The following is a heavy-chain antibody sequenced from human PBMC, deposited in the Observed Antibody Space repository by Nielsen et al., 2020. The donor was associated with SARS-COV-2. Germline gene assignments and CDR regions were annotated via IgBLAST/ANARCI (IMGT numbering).Heavy chain of an antibody. CDR1: GFTFSSYS. CDR3: VRGFNHFDY. CDR2: ISTTGDIT. J-gene: IGHJ4*02. Sequence: GESLKISCAASGFTFSSYSMHWVRQAPGKGLEWLSSISTTGDITYYADSVKGRFTVSRDNAKNSLYLEMNSLRADDTAVYYCVRGFNHFDYWGQGTLVTVSS. V-gene: IGHV3-21*01.